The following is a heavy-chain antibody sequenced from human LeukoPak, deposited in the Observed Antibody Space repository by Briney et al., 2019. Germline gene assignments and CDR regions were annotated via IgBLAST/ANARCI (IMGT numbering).Heavy chain of an antibody. D-gene: IGHD3-22*01. CDR1: GGSFSGYY. V-gene: IGHV4-34*01. J-gene: IGHJ4*02. CDR2: INQSGST. Sequence: SETLSLTCAVYGGSFSGYYWSWIRQPPGKGLEWIGEINQSGSTSYNPSLKSRVTISVDTSKNQFSLELSSVTAADTAVYYCARGTDRSKIAYWGQGTLVTVSS. CDR3: ARGTDRSKIAY.